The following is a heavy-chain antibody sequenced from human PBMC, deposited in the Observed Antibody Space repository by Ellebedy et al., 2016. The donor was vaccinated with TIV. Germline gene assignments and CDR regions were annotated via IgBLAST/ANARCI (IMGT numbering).Heavy chain of an antibody. D-gene: IGHD2-15*01. Sequence: SETLSLXCTVSGGSISSYYWSWIRQPPGKGLEWIGYIYYSGSTNYNPSLKSRVTISVDTSKNQFSLKLSSVTAADTAVYYCARDSTGVGYCSGGSCYDWFDPWGQGTLVTVSS. CDR2: IYYSGST. CDR1: GGSISSYY. V-gene: IGHV4-59*01. J-gene: IGHJ5*02. CDR3: ARDSTGVGYCSGGSCYDWFDP.